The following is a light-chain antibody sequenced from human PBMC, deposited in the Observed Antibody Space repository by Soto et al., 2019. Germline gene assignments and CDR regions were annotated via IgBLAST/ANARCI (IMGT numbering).Light chain of an antibody. CDR1: SSDVGSYNL. J-gene: IGLJ2*01. Sequence: QSVLTQPASVSGSPGQSITISCTGTSSDVGSYNLVSWYQQHPGKAPKLMIYEGSKRPSGVSNRFSGSKSGNTASLTISGLQAEDEADYYCCSYAGSSTVEFGGGTKVTVL. V-gene: IGLV2-23*03. CDR3: CSYAGSSTVE. CDR2: EGS.